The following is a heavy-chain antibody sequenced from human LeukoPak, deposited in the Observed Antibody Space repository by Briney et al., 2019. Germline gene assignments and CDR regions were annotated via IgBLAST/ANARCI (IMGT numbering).Heavy chain of an antibody. V-gene: IGHV3-30*04. J-gene: IGHJ4*02. CDR2: ISYDGSNK. D-gene: IGHD6-13*01. CDR3: ARDPIAAAGTFFDY. CDR1: GFTFSSCA. Sequence: GGSLRLSCAASGFTFSSCAMHWVRQAPGKGLEWVAVISYDGSNKYYADSVKGRFTISRDNSKNTLYLQMNSLRAEDTAVYYCARDPIAAAGTFFDYWGQGTLVTVSS.